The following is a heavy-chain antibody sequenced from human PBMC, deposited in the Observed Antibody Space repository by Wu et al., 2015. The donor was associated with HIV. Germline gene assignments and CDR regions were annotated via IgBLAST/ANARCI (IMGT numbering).Heavy chain of an antibody. D-gene: IGHD3-16*01. CDR1: GTSVSSDYY. CDR3: ARGRRIMVTFGGVIGLGY. V-gene: IGHV4-38-2*01. J-gene: IGHJ4*02. CDR2: INHVGST. Sequence: QVQLQESGPGLVKPSETLSLTCVVSGTSVSSDYYWGWIRQPPGKGLEWIGDINHVGSTNYNPSLKSRVTISVATSKNQFSLKLSSVTAADTAVYFCARGRRIMVTFGGVIGLGYWGQGALVTVSS.